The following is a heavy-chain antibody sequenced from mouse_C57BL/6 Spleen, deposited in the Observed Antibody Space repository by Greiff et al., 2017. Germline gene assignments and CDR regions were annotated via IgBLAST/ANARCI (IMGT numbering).Heavy chain of an antibody. CDR2: IYPGDGDT. V-gene: IGHV1-82*01. Sequence: QVQLQQSGPELVKPGASVKISCKASGYAFSSSWMNWVKQRPGKGLEWIGRIYPGDGDTNYNGKFKGKATLTADKSSSTAYMQLSSLTSEDSAVYFCAGYGSSSYAMDYWGQGTSVTVSS. D-gene: IGHD1-1*01. CDR3: AGYGSSSYAMDY. J-gene: IGHJ4*01. CDR1: GYAFSSSW.